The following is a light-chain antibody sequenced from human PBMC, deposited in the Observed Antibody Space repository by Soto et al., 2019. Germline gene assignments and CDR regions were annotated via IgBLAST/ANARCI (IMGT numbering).Light chain of an antibody. Sequence: QSALTQPPSASGSPGQSVTISCTGTSSDVGGYKYVSWYQQHPGKAPGLMIYEVNKRPSGVPDRFSGSKSGNTASLTVSGLQAEDEADYYCSSYAGSSNVFGTGTKLTVL. CDR1: SSDVGGYKY. CDR3: SSYAGSSNV. J-gene: IGLJ1*01. V-gene: IGLV2-8*01. CDR2: EVN.